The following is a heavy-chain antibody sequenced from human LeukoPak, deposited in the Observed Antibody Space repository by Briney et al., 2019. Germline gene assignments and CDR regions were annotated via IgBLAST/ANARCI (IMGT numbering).Heavy chain of an antibody. CDR1: GGSISSYY. J-gene: IGHJ4*02. CDR2: IYNRGRT. Sequence: SETLCLSCTVSGGSISSYYWNWIRQPAGKGLEWIGRIYNRGRTNYNPSLKRRVPMSVDTSKNQFSLKLTSVTAADTAVYYCARVDDRNYYYYFDYWGQGTLVTVSS. CDR3: ARVDDRNYYYYFDY. D-gene: IGHD3-22*01. V-gene: IGHV4-4*07.